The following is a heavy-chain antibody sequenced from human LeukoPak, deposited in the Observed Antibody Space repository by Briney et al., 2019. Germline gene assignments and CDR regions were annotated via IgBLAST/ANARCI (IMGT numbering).Heavy chain of an antibody. CDR1: GGSISSYY. D-gene: IGHD5-18*01. Sequence: SETLSLTCTASGGSISSYYWSWIRQPPGKGLEWIGYIYYSGSTNYNPSLKSRVTISVDTSKNQFSLKLSSVTAADTAVYYCARTRGYSYGPYYFDYWGQGTLVTVSS. J-gene: IGHJ4*02. V-gene: IGHV4-59*12. CDR3: ARTRGYSYGPYYFDY. CDR2: IYYSGST.